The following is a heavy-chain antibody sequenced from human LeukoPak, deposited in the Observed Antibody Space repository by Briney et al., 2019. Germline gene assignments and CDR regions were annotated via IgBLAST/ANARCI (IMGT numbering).Heavy chain of an antibody. CDR3: AKGGFKSFDWSYFDY. Sequence: QPGRSLRLSCAASGFTFSSYAMYWVRQAPGKGLEWVALISYGGSYQYSADSVRGRFTISRDNSRNSLYLQMKSLRTEDTAVYYCAKGGFKSFDWSYFDYWGQGALVTVSS. J-gene: IGHJ4*02. V-gene: IGHV3-30*18. CDR2: ISYGGSYQ. D-gene: IGHD3-9*01. CDR1: GFTFSSYA.